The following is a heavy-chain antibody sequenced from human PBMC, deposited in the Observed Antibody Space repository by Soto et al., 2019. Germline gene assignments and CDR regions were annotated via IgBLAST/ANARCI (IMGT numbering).Heavy chain of an antibody. CDR1: GFTFSSYG. V-gene: IGHV3-33*01. CDR3: ARAPRRPAASWGYFQH. CDR2: IWYDGSNK. J-gene: IGHJ1*01. D-gene: IGHD2-2*01. Sequence: QVQLVESGGGVVQPGRSLRLSCAASGFTFSSYGMHWVRQAPGKGLEWVAVIWYDGSNKYYADSVKGRFTISRDNSKNTLYLQMNSLRAEDTAVYYCARAPRRPAASWGYFQHWGQGTLVTVSS.